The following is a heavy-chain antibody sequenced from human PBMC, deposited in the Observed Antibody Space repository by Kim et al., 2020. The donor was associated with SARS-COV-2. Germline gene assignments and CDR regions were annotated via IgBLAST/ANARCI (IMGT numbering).Heavy chain of an antibody. Sequence: TDYAAPVKGRFTISRDDAKNTLYLQMNSLKTEDTAVYYCTTEGSGSYFDYWGQGTLVTVSS. J-gene: IGHJ4*02. CDR2: T. D-gene: IGHD1-26*01. CDR3: TTEGSGSYFDY. V-gene: IGHV3-15*01.